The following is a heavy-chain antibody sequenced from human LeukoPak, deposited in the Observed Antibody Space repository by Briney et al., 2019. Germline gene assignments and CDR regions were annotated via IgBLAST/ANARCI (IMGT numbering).Heavy chain of an antibody. J-gene: IGHJ5*02. V-gene: IGHV3-21*01. Sequence: GSLRLSCAASGFTLSSYAMSWVRHAPGKGLEWVSSISTSSSYINYADSVKGRFTISRDNAKNSLDLQMNSLRAEDTAVYYCARGSSNIAGRNNWFDPWGQGTLVTVSS. CDR3: ARGSSNIAGRNNWFDP. CDR1: GFTLSSYA. D-gene: IGHD6-6*01. CDR2: ISTSSSYI.